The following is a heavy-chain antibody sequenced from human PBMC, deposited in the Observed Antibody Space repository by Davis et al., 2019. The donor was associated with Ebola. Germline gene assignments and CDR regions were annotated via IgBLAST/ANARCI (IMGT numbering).Heavy chain of an antibody. V-gene: IGHV4-39*07. D-gene: IGHD1-26*01. CDR3: ARLGGRGTPNNWFDP. CDR1: GGSIISSSSY. Sequence: MPSETLSLTCTVSGGSIISSSSYWGWIRQPPGKGLEWIGSIYYSGSTHYNPSLKSRVTISVDTSKNQFSLKLSSVTAADTAVYYGARLGGRGTPNNWFDPWGQGTLVTVSS. CDR2: IYYSGST. J-gene: IGHJ5*02.